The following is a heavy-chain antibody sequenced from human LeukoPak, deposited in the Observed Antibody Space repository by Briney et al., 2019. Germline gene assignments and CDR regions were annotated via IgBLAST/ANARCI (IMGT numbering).Heavy chain of an antibody. J-gene: IGHJ3*02. Sequence: GGSVRLPCAASGFTFSSFGMHWLRQAPGKALEWVAVIWYDGSDKYYTDSVKGRFTISRDNSKNTLYLQMNSLRAEDTATYYCARAGDAFDIWGQGTMVTVSS. CDR1: GFTFSSFG. V-gene: IGHV3-33*01. CDR2: IWYDGSDK. CDR3: ARAGDAFDI.